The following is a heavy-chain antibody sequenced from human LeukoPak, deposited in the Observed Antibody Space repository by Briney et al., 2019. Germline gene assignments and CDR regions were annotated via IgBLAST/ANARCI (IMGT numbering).Heavy chain of an antibody. Sequence: GGSLRLSCAASGFTFSSYIMNWVRQAPGKGLEWVAFIRYDGSNKYYADSVKGRFTISRDNSKNTLYLQMNSLRAEDTAVYYCAKDLRYCSSTSCWGQGTLVTVSS. CDR2: IRYDGSNK. J-gene: IGHJ4*02. CDR1: GFTFSSYI. V-gene: IGHV3-30*02. CDR3: AKDLRYCSSTSC. D-gene: IGHD2-2*01.